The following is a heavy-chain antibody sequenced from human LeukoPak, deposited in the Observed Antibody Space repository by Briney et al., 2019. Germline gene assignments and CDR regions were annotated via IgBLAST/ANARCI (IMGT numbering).Heavy chain of an antibody. CDR3: ARRYSSGWYWEENWFDP. CDR2: SIPIFGAT. J-gene: IGHJ5*02. V-gene: IGHV1-69*05. D-gene: IGHD6-19*01. CDR1: GGTFSNYA. Sequence: SVKVSCKASGGTFSNYAISWVRQAPGQGLEWMGGSIPIFGATKYAQKFQGRVTIATDESTSTAYMELSSLRYEETAVYYCARRYSSGWYWEENWFDPWGQGTLVTVYS.